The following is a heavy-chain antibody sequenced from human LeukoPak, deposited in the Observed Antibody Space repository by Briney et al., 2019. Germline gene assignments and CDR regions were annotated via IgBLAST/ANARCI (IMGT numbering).Heavy chain of an antibody. CDR1: GYTFTSYY. CDR3: ARDPRASYESSDYYYPGDY. Sequence: GASVKVSCKTSGYTFTSYYMHWVRRAPGQGLEWMAIINPSGGSTRYARKFQGRVTMTRDTSTSAVYMELSSLRSEDTAVYYCARDPRASYESSDYYYPGDYWGQGTLVTVSS. J-gene: IGHJ4*02. CDR2: INPSGGST. V-gene: IGHV1-46*01. D-gene: IGHD3-22*01.